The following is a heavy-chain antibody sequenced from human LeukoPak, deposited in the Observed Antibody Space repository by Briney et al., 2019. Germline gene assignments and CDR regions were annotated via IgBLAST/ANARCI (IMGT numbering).Heavy chain of an antibody. CDR3: ARYPTISANYDFWSGYYISAFDI. J-gene: IGHJ3*02. CDR1: GGTFISYA. CDR2: IIPIFGTA. Sequence: ASVKVSCKASGGTFISYAISWVRQAPGQGLEWMGGIIPIFGTANYAQKFQGRVTITADESTSTAYMELSSLRSEDTAVYYCARYPTISANYDFWSGYYISAFDIWGQGTMVAVSS. V-gene: IGHV1-69*13. D-gene: IGHD3-3*01.